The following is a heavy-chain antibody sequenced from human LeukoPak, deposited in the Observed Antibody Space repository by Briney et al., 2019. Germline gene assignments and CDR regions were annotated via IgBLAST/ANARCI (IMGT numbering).Heavy chain of an antibody. Sequence: PSETLSLTCAVYGGSFSGYWNWIRQPPGKGLEWIGEINHRGSTNYNPSPKSRVTLSVDTSKKQFFLRLTSVTAADTAVYYCARGVIGTTTLQDFWGQGTLVTVSS. CDR1: GGSFSGY. CDR3: ARGVIGTTTLQDF. D-gene: IGHD1-20*01. CDR2: INHRGST. V-gene: IGHV4-34*01. J-gene: IGHJ4*02.